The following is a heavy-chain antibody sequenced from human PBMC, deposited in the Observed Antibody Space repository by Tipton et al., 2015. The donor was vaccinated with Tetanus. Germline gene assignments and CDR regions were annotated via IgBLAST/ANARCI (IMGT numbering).Heavy chain of an antibody. CDR3: ARGVPYSTTMGSDWFDP. CDR1: GFNFSVYG. J-gene: IGHJ5*02. CDR2: VWYGGSHK. V-gene: IGHV3-33*01. D-gene: IGHD2-2*01. Sequence: SGFNFSVYGMHWVRQAPGKGLDWVAVVWYGGSHKYYADSVKGRFTISRDNSKDTVFLQMNSLRAEDTAVYYCARGVPYSTTMGSDWFDPWGQGTLVTVSS.